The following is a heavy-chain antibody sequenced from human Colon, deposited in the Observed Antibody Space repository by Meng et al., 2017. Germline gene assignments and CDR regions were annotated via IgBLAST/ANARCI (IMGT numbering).Heavy chain of an antibody. D-gene: IGHD3-10*01. Sequence: QVQLPQSGPGLVKPSQTLSLTCASSGDSVSSNRALWHWVRQSPSRGLEWLGQTYYRSEWQNHYGVSVKSRITINADTSRNHFSLHLNSVTPEDTAVYYCTTWYGEYWGQGTLVTVSS. CDR2: TYYRSEWQN. J-gene: IGHJ4*02. CDR3: TTWYGEY. V-gene: IGHV6-1*01. CDR1: GDSVSSNRAL.